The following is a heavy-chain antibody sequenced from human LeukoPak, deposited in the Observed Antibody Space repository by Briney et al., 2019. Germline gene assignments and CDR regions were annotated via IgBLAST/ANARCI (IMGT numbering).Heavy chain of an antibody. Sequence: GESLKISCKGSGYTFTSYWIGWVRQMPGKGLEWMGIISPADSNTKYSLSFQGQVTISADKSTSTAYLQWGSLKASDTAVYYCARLAPRTYNLGYYDFWGQGTLVTVSS. CDR2: ISPADSNT. D-gene: IGHD1-14*01. V-gene: IGHV5-51*01. J-gene: IGHJ4*02. CDR1: GYTFTSYW. CDR3: ARLAPRTYNLGYYDF.